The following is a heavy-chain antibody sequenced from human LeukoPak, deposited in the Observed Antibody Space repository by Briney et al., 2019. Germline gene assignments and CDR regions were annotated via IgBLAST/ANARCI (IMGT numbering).Heavy chain of an antibody. CDR1: GFTFSSYA. CDR2: TSYDESNK. CDR3: AKDFLGISGYFDY. J-gene: IGHJ4*02. D-gene: IGHD7-27*01. Sequence: GGSLRLSCAASGFTFSSYAMHWVRQAPGKGLEWVAVTSYDESNKYNADSVKGRFTISRDNSKNTVYLQMNSLRAEDTAVYYCAKDFLGISGYFDYWGQGTLVTVSS. V-gene: IGHV3-30*04.